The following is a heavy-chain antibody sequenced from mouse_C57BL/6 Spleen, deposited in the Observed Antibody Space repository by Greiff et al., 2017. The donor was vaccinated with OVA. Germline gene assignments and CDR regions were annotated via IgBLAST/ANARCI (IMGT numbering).Heavy chain of an antibody. V-gene: IGHV14-4*01. Sequence: VQLQQSGAELVRPGASVKLSCTASGFNIKDDYMHWVKQRPEQGLEWIGWIDPENGDTEYASKFQGKATITADTSSNTAYLQLSRLTSEDTAVYYCTTGGGNYYYWGQGTLVTVSA. CDR3: TTGGGNYYY. CDR2: IDPENGDT. J-gene: IGHJ3*01. CDR1: GFNIKDDY. D-gene: IGHD2-1*01.